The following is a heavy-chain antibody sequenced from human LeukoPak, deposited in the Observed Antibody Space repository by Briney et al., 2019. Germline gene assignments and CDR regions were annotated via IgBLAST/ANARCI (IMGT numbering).Heavy chain of an antibody. CDR1: GDSISTYY. CDR3: ARGEEQPPFDY. V-gene: IGHV4-59*12. J-gene: IGHJ4*02. CDR2: IFYSGTT. Sequence: SETLSLTCSISGDSISTYYWSWIRQTPGKEREWIGYIFYSGTTTYNPSLKSRVTISVDTSKNQFSLKLNSVTPEDTAVYYCARGEEQPPFDYWGQGTLVTVSS. D-gene: IGHD6-13*01.